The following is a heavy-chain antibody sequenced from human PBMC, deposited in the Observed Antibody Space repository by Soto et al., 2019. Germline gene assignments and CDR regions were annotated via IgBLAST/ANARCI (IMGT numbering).Heavy chain of an antibody. CDR1: GFTFSSYA. CDR3: VRDSYGMDV. CDR2: ISYDGSNK. V-gene: IGHV3-30-3*01. Sequence: GGSLRLSCAVSGFTFSSYAMHWVRQAPGKGLERVAIISYDGSNKYYADSVKGRFTISRDNSKNTLYLQMNSLRAEDTAVYYCVRDSYGMDVWGQGTTVTVSS. J-gene: IGHJ6*02.